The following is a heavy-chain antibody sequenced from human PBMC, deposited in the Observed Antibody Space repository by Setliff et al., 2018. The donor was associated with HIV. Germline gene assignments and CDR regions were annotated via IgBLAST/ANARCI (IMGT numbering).Heavy chain of an antibody. J-gene: IGHJ4*02. CDR1: GFTFDDYA. Sequence: PGGSLRLSCEASGFTFDDYAMHWGRQAPGKSLEWVAGINWNSVSRAYADSVQGRFTISRDDAKNLVYLEMTSLRPEDTALYFCAKGGYGGAYYVAGYWGQGTLVTVSS. D-gene: IGHD5-18*01. V-gene: IGHV3-9*01. CDR3: AKGGYGGAYYVAGY. CDR2: INWNSVSR.